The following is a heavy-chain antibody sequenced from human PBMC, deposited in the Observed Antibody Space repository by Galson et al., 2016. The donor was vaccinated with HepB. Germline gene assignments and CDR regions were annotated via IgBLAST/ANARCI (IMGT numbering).Heavy chain of an antibody. Sequence: SLRLSCAASGFTFRTYSMNWVRQAPGKGLEWVSSISSSSNYIYYADSMQGRFTISRDNANNSLYLQMHSLRAEDTAVYYCARGGGRDSSGYTLDYWGQGTAPRTNAHTALQWQMHSLRACDTAVYYCAGGGGRDSGGYTLDDWGQGTLVTVSS. CDR3: ARGGGRDSSGYTLDYWGQGTAPRTNAHTALQWQMHSLRACDTAVYYCAGGGGRDSGGYTLDD. J-gene: IGHJ4*02. CDR2: ISSSSNYI. V-gene: IGHV3-21*01. CDR1: GFTFRTYS. D-gene: IGHD3-22*01.